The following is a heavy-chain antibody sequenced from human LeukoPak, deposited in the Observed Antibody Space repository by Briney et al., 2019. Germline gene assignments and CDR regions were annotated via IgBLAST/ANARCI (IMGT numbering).Heavy chain of an antibody. CDR3: ARVVRYSNSDY. J-gene: IGHJ4*02. V-gene: IGHV3-48*01. Sequence: PGGSLRLSCAVSGFGFRSYSMSWVRQAPGKGLEWVSYISYSGSTTSYADSVKGRFTISRDNAKNSLYLQMNSLRAEDTAVYYCARVVRYSNSDYWGQGILVTVSS. CDR2: ISYSGSTT. D-gene: IGHD4-11*01. CDR1: GFGFRSYS.